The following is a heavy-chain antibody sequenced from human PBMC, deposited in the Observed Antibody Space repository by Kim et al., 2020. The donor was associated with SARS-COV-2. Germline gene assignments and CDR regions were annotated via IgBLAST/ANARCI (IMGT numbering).Heavy chain of an antibody. CDR3: ARKVVGASKSYDY. D-gene: IGHD1-26*01. CDR1: GGSISSTDYH. V-gene: IGHV4-39*01. Sequence: SETLSLTCTVSGGSISSTDYHWGWIRQPPGKGLEWIGSINYSGATHYSPSLKSRVTISVDPSGTQFSLKLSSVTAADTAFYYGARKVVGASKSYDYWGQG. CDR2: INYSGAT. J-gene: IGHJ4*02.